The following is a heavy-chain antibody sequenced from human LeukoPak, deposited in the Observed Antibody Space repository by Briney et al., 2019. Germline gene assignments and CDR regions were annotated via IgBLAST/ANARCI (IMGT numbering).Heavy chain of an antibody. J-gene: IGHJ3*02. CDR2: IYHSGST. CDR3: ARDDAFDI. V-gene: IGHV4-38-2*02. CDR1: GYSISSGYY. Sequence: PSETLSLTCTVSGYSISSGYYWGWIRQPPGKGLEWIGSIYHSGSTYYNPSLKSRVTISVDTSKNQFSLKLSPVTAADTAVYYCARDDAFDIWGQGTMVTVSS.